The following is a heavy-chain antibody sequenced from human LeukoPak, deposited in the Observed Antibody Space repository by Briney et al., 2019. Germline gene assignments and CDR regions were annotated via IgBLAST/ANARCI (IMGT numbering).Heavy chain of an antibody. CDR2: INPNSGGT. V-gene: IGHV1-2*02. CDR1: GYTFTGYY. CDR3: ARGGYYDSSGYSYPYYFDY. Sequence: GASVKVSCKASGYTFTGYYMHWVRQAPGQGLEWMGWINPNSGGTNYAQKFQGRVTMTRDTSISTAYMELSRLRSDDTAVYYCARGGYYDSSGYSYPYYFDYWGQGTLVTVSS. D-gene: IGHD3-22*01. J-gene: IGHJ4*02.